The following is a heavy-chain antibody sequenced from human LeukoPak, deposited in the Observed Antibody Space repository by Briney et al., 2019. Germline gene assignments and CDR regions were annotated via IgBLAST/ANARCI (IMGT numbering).Heavy chain of an antibody. CDR2: FSSSGSTI. D-gene: IGHD3-9*01. Sequence: GGSMRLSCAASGFTFSSYEMNWVRQAPGKGLEWVSYFSSSGSTIYYADSVKGRFTIHRDNAKNALYLQMNSLRAEDTAVYYRARFGAPSYYDILTGPREGYYFDYWGQGTLVTVSS. CDR3: ARFGAPSYYDILTGPREGYYFDY. V-gene: IGHV3-48*03. J-gene: IGHJ4*02. CDR1: GFTFSSYE.